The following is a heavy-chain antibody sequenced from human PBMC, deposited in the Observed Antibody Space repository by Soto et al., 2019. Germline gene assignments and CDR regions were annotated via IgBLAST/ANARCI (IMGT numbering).Heavy chain of an antibody. D-gene: IGHD6-6*01. J-gene: IGHJ6*02. CDR1: GFTFSSYA. CDR2: ISYDGSNK. CDR3: ASGSSIAARYYYGMDV. Sequence: QVQLVESGGGVVQPGRSLRLSCAASGFTFSSYAMHWVRQAPGKGLEWVAVISYDGSNKYYADSVKGRFTISRDNAKTTLYLQMNSLKAEDTAVYYCASGSSIAARYYYGMDVWGQGTTVTVSS. V-gene: IGHV3-30-3*01.